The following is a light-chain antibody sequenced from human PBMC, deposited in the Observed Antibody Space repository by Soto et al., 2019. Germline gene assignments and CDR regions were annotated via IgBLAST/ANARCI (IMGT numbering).Light chain of an antibody. J-gene: IGLJ2*01. CDR3: AAWDDSLNGVV. Sequence: QSVLTQPPSASGTPGQRVAISCSGSSSNIASNVVNWYRQLPGTAPRLLIYSSDQRPSGVPDRFSGSKSGTSASLAISGLQPEDEADYSCAAWDDSLNGVVFGGGTKLTVL. CDR1: SSNIASNV. CDR2: SSD. V-gene: IGLV1-44*01.